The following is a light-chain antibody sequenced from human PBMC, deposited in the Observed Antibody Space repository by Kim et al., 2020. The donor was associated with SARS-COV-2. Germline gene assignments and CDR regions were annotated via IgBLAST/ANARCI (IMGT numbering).Light chain of an antibody. Sequence: SVTISFTGTSSDVGSYNLVSWYQQHPGKAPKLMIYEVSKRPSGVSTRFSGSKSGNTASLTISGLQAEDEADYYCCSYAGSSTFGVVFGGGTQLTVL. CDR1: SSDVGSYNL. J-gene: IGLJ2*01. CDR3: CSYAGSSTFGVV. CDR2: EVS. V-gene: IGLV2-23*02.